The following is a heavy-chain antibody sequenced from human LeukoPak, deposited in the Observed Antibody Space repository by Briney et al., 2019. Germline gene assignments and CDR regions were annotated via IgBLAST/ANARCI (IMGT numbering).Heavy chain of an antibody. V-gene: IGHV3-53*01. CDR3: AREEYGGNNFDY. CDR1: GFTVSSTY. CDR2: MYSSGTT. D-gene: IGHD4-23*01. J-gene: IGHJ4*02. Sequence: GGSLRLSCSASGFTVSSTYMNWVRQAPGRGLEWVSVMYSSGTTSYADSVKGRFTISRDNVKDSVSLQMNSLRVADSGMYYCAREEYGGNNFDYWGQGILVTVSS.